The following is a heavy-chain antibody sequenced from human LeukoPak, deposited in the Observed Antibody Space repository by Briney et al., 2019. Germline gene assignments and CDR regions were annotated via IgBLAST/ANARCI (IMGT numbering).Heavy chain of an antibody. CDR3: ARDPWFGANWFDP. D-gene: IGHD3-10*01. CDR2: ISAYNGNT. V-gene: IGHV1-18*04. J-gene: IGHJ5*02. CDR1: GYTFTGYY. Sequence: GASVKVSCKASGYTFTGYYMHWVRQATGQGLEWMGWISAYNGNTNYAQKLQGRVTMTTDTSTSTAYMELRSLRSDDTAVYYCARDPWFGANWFDPWGQGTLVTVSS.